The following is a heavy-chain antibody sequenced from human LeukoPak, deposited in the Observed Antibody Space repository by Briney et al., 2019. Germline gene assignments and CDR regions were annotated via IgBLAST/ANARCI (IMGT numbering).Heavy chain of an antibody. D-gene: IGHD5-12*01. CDR3: ARDIPSGFYTPDY. CDR1: GFTFSDYW. V-gene: IGHV3-7*01. CDR2: INPAGRDT. Sequence: GGSLRLSCEGSGFTFSDYWMGWVRQAPGKGLKWVANINPAGRDTYYVDSVKGRFTISRDNARNSLYLQMSSLRVEDTAVYYCARDIPSGFYTPDYWGRGTLVTVSS. J-gene: IGHJ4*02.